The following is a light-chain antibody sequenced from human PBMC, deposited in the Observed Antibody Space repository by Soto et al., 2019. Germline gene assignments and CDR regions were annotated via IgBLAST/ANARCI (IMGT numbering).Light chain of an antibody. V-gene: IGKV2-30*01. Sequence: DVVLTQSPLSLPVTLGQPASISCRSSQSLVNSDGNTYLNWFQQRPGQSPRRLIYQVSNRDSGVPYRFSGSGSGTDFTLKISRVEAEDVGVYSCMQGTPLFTFGPGTNVDIK. J-gene: IGKJ3*01. CDR3: MQGTPLFT. CDR2: QVS. CDR1: QSLVNSDGNTY.